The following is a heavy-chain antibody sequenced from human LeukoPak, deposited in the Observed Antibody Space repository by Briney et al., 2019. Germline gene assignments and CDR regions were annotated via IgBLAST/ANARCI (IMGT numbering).Heavy chain of an antibody. J-gene: IGHJ4*02. CDR1: GFTFSSYA. V-gene: IGHV3-23*01. Sequence: GGSLRLSCAASGFTFSSYAMSWVRQAPGKGLEWVSAISGSGGSTYYADPVKGRFTISRDNSKNTLYLQMNSLRAEDTAVYYCAKVCSDSSGYYFSCGDYWGQGTLVTVSS. D-gene: IGHD3-22*01. CDR3: AKVCSDSSGYYFSCGDY. CDR2: ISGSGGST.